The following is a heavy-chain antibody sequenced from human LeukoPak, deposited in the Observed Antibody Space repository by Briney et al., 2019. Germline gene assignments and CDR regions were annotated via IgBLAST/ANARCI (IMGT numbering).Heavy chain of an antibody. V-gene: IGHV3-73*01. D-gene: IGHD3-3*01. CDR1: GFTFSGSA. CDR3: AKDPGAYYDFWSGPQGYYYGMDV. J-gene: IGHJ6*02. CDR2: IRSKANSYAT. Sequence: GGSLKLSCAASGFTFSGSAMHWVRQASGKGLEWVGRIRSKANSYATAYAASVKGRFTISRDDSKNTAYLQMNSLKTEDTAVYYCAKDPGAYYDFWSGPQGYYYGMDVWGQGTTVTVSS.